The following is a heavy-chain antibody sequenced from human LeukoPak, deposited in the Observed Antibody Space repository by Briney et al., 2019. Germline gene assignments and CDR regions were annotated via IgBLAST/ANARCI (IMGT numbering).Heavy chain of an antibody. CDR3: ARGSIAVAGPYYYYMDV. CDR1: GGSISSYY. Sequence: SETLSLTCTVSGGSISSYYWSWIRQPPGKGLEWIGYIYYSGSTNYNPSLKSRVTISVDTSKNQFSLKLSSVTAADTAVYYCARGSIAVAGPYYYYMDVWGKGTTVTISS. D-gene: IGHD6-19*01. V-gene: IGHV4-59*01. CDR2: IYYSGST. J-gene: IGHJ6*03.